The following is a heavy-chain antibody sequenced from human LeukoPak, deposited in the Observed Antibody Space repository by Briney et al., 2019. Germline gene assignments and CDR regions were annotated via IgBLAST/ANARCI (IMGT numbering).Heavy chain of an antibody. Sequence: GASVKVSCKASGGSFSRNAISWVRQAPGQGLEWMGRFIPILGIATYAQKFQGRVTITADRSTSTAYMELSSLRSEDTAVYYCARIQAVGVPVPIDAYYSYGMDVWGQGTAVTVSS. CDR1: GGSFSRNA. D-gene: IGHD2-2*01. CDR2: FIPILGIA. CDR3: ARIQAVGVPVPIDAYYSYGMDV. V-gene: IGHV1-69*04. J-gene: IGHJ6*02.